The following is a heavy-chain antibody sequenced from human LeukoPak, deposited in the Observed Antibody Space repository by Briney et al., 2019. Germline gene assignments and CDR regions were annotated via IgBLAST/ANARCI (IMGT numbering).Heavy chain of an antibody. Sequence: SETLSLTCTVSGGSLSSYYWSWIRQPPGKGLEWIGYIYYSGSTNYNPSLKSRVTISVDTSKNQFSLKLSSVTAADTAVYYCARDPGSYSGYAPGYFDYWGQGTLVTVSS. CDR3: ARDPGSYSGYAPGYFDY. V-gene: IGHV4-59*01. D-gene: IGHD5-12*01. J-gene: IGHJ4*02. CDR2: IYYSGST. CDR1: GGSLSSYY.